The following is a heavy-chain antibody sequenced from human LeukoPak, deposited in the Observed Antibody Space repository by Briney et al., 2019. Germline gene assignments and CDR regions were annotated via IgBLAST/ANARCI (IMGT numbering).Heavy chain of an antibody. Sequence: SETLSLTCTVSGGSASSGSYYWSWIRQPPGKGLEWIGYIYYSGSTNYNPSLKSRVTISVDTSKNQFSLKLSSVTAADTAVYYCARDLITGTVRFDPWGQGTLVTVSS. CDR3: ARDLITGTVRFDP. CDR2: IYYSGST. CDR1: GGSASSGSYY. D-gene: IGHD1-7*01. J-gene: IGHJ5*02. V-gene: IGHV4-61*01.